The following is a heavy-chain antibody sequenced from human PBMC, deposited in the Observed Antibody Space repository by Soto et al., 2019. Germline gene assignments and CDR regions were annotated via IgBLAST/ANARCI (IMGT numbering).Heavy chain of an antibody. CDR1: GGSISSYY. D-gene: IGHD1-1*01. CDR3: ARDRSGTTQLDYYYYCMDV. Sequence: PSETLSLTCTVSGGSISSYYWSWIRQPPGKGLEWIGYIYYSGSTNYNPSLKSRVTISVDTSKNQFSLKLSSVTAADTAVYYCARDRSGTTQLDYYYYCMDVWGKGTTVTVSS. CDR2: IYYSGST. V-gene: IGHV4-59*01. J-gene: IGHJ6*03.